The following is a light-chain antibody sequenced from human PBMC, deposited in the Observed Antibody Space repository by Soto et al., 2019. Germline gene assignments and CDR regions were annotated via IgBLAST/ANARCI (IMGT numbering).Light chain of an antibody. CDR2: VAS. V-gene: IGKV1-9*01. CDR3: QQYDSYSWT. CDR1: QSISRY. J-gene: IGKJ1*01. Sequence: DIRMTQSPSSLSSSVGDIFTITGRASQSISRYLNWYQQKPGKAPNLLIYVASSLQSEVPSRFSGSGSGTEFILTISSLQPDDIATYYCQQYDSYSWTFGQGTKVDIK.